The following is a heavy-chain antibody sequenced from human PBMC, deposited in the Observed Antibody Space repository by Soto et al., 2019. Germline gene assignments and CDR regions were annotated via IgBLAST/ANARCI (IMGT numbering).Heavy chain of an antibody. J-gene: IGHJ4*02. CDR3: ARVMITFGGVIDHLLDY. Sequence: QVQLVQSGAEVKKPGSSVKVSCKASGGTFSSYAISWVRQAPGQGLEWMGGIIPIFGTANYAQKFQGRVTITADKSTSKAYMELSSLRSEDTAVYYCARVMITFGGVIDHLLDYWGQGTLVTVSS. CDR2: IIPIFGTA. D-gene: IGHD3-16*02. V-gene: IGHV1-69*06. CDR1: GGTFSSYA.